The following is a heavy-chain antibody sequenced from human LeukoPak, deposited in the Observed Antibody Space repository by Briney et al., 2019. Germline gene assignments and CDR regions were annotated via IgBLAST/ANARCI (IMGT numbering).Heavy chain of an antibody. Sequence: GASVKVSCKASGYTFTGYYIHWVRQAPGQGLEWMGWIIPNGGGTNYAQKFQGRVTMTRDTSISTAFMYLSRLRSDDTAVYYCARADSMVRGGVIDYWGQGTLVTVSS. CDR2: IIPNGGGT. V-gene: IGHV1-2*02. D-gene: IGHD3-10*01. CDR3: ARADSMVRGGVIDY. J-gene: IGHJ4*02. CDR1: GYTFTGYY.